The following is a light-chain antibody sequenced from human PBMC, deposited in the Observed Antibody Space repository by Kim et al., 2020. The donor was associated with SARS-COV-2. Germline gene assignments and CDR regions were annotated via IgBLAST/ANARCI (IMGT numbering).Light chain of an antibody. J-gene: IGKJ5*01. Sequence: DIQMTQSPSSVSASVGDRVTITCRASQDINNWVAWFQQRPGKAPNLLVYAASRLHSGVPSRFDGSGSGTDFTLTISSLQPEDSATYYCQQTNTFPITFGQETRLEIK. V-gene: IGKV1-12*01. CDR2: AAS. CDR1: QDINNW. CDR3: QQTNTFPIT.